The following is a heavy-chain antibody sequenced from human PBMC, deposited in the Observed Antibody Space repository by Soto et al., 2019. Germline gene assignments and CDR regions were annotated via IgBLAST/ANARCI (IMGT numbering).Heavy chain of an antibody. D-gene: IGHD2-21*01. CDR1: GFTFRNFV. V-gene: IGHV3-23*01. Sequence: EVQLLESGGGIVQPGGSLRVSCVASGFTFRNFVMSWVRQAPGKGLEWVSAIRGTGGDTFYTDSVKRRFTISRHNHKTTSYLQMNSLRDEDTALYFYAQDRGWGVVSPSHDYWGQGTLVTVSS. CDR3: AQDRGWGVVSPSHDY. J-gene: IGHJ4*02. CDR2: IRGTGGDT.